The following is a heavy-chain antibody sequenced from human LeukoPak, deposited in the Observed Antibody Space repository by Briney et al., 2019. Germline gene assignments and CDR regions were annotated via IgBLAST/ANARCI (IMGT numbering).Heavy chain of an antibody. CDR3: TREAEDLPGAITFLY. V-gene: IGHV1-18*01. CDR1: GYSFTGYG. J-gene: IGHJ4*02. CDR2: ISPYTSNT. Sequence: EASVKVSCKASGYSFTGYGVSWVRQAPGQGLEWMGWISPYTSNTDYVHDLRGRITVTADTSTNTVYMELRSLRSDDTAVYYCTREAEDLPGAITFLYWGQGTLVTVSS. D-gene: IGHD2-2*01.